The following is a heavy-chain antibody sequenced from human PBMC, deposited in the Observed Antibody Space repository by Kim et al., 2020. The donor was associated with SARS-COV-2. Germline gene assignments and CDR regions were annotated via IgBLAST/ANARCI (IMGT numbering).Heavy chain of an antibody. J-gene: IGHJ6*02. D-gene: IGHD3-10*01. Sequence: GGSLRLSCAASGFTFSSYGMHWVRQAPGKGLEWVVVITYGGSNKYYADSVKGRFTISRDNSKNTLYLQMNSLRAEDTAVYYCAKDKGVTNRYYYYGMDVWGQGTTVTVSS. CDR3: AKDKGVTNRYYYYGMDV. CDR1: GFTFSSYG. CDR2: ITYGGSNK. V-gene: IGHV3-30*18.